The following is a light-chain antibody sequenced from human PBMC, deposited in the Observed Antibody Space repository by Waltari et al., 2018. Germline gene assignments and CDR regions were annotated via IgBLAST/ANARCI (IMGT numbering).Light chain of an antibody. CDR3: LQHKSYPWT. Sequence: DIQMTQSPSVMSASVGDRVTITCWASQGISNYLAWFQQKPGKVPKCLIYAASSLQSGVPSRFSGSGSGTEFTLTISSLQPEDCATYYCLQHKSYPWTFGQGTKVEI. V-gene: IGKV1-17*03. CDR1: QGISNY. J-gene: IGKJ1*01. CDR2: AAS.